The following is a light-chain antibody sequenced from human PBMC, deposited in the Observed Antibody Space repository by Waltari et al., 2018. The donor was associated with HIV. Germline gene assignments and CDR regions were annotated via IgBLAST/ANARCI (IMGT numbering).Light chain of an antibody. Sequence: EIVLTQSPGTLSLSPGERATLSCRASQTVSSSHLAWYQQRPGQAPRLHIYDASNRPTGIPDRFSGSGSGTDFTLTISRLEPEDFAVYYCQQYAGSFRTFGQGTKVEMK. J-gene: IGKJ2*01. CDR1: QTVSSSH. CDR3: QQYAGSFRT. V-gene: IGKV3-20*01. CDR2: DAS.